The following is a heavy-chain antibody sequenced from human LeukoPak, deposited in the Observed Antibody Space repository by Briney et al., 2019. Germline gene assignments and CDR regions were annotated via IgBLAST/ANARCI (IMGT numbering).Heavy chain of an antibody. D-gene: IGHD3-22*01. Sequence: PGGSLRLSCAASGFTLSSYAMHWVRQAPGKGLEWVAVISYDGSNKYYADSVKGRFTISRDNSKNTLYLQMNSLRAEDTAVYYRARDAMYYYDSSGYSAYFDYWGQGTLVTVSS. CDR3: ARDAMYYYDSSGYSAYFDY. CDR2: ISYDGSNK. CDR1: GFTLSSYA. V-gene: IGHV3-30-3*01. J-gene: IGHJ4*02.